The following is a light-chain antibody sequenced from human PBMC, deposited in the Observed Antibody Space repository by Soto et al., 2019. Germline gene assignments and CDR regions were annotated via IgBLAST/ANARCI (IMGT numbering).Light chain of an antibody. J-gene: IGLJ2*01. V-gene: IGLV2-11*01. CDR2: DVT. Sequence: QSALTQPRSVSGSPGQSVTISCTGTSSDVGGYDFVSWYQQHPGKAPKLTIYDVTKRPSWVPDRFSGAKSGNSASLTISGLRAEDEADYYCCSYAGGYTHAVFGGGTKLTVL. CDR3: CSYAGGYTHAV. CDR1: SSDVGGYDF.